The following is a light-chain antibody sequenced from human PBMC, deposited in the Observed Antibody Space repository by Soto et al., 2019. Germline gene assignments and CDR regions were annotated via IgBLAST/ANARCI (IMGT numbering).Light chain of an antibody. J-gene: IGKJ2*01. Sequence: AIQMTQSPSSLSASVGDRVTITCRASQGIKNDVAWYQQKPGKAPKLLIYAASSLQSGVPPRFSGSGSGTDFTLTISSLQPEDFATYYCQQTFHSPRTFGQGTRLEI. CDR1: QGIKND. CDR3: QQTFHSPRT. CDR2: AAS. V-gene: IGKV1-6*01.